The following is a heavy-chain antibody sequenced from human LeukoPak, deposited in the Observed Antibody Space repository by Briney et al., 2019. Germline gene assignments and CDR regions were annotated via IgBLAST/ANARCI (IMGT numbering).Heavy chain of an antibody. J-gene: IGHJ6*02. Sequence: SETLSLTCAVSGGSISSGGYSWSWIRQPPGKGLEWIGYTYHSGSTYYNPSLKSRVTISVGRSKNQFSLKLSSVTAADTAVYYCAREGPYGMDVWGQGTTVTVSS. CDR1: GGSISSGGYS. V-gene: IGHV4-30-2*01. CDR2: TYHSGST. CDR3: AREGPYGMDV.